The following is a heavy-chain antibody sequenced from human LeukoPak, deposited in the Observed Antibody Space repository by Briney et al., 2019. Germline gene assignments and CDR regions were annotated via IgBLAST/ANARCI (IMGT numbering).Heavy chain of an antibody. Sequence: GGSLRLSCAASGFTFSSYWMHWVRHAPGKGLVWVSRINSDGSSTSYADSVKGRFTISRDNAKNSLYLQMNSLRAEDTAVYYCARDYTGGWNDYWGQGTLVTVSS. J-gene: IGHJ4*02. V-gene: IGHV3-74*01. CDR2: INSDGSST. CDR1: GFTFSSYW. D-gene: IGHD7-27*01. CDR3: ARDYTGGWNDY.